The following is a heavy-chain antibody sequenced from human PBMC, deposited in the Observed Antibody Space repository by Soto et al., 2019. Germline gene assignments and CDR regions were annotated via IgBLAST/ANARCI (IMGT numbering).Heavy chain of an antibody. CDR2: INPSGGNT. Sequence: ASVKVSCKASGYTFTSYYMHWVRQAPGQGLEWMGIINPSGGNTGYAQKFQGRVTMTRNTSISTAYMELSSLRSEDTAVYYCARAGIVWYYYMDVWGKGTTVTVSS. CDR1: GYTFTSYY. D-gene: IGHD2-21*01. J-gene: IGHJ6*03. V-gene: IGHV1-46*01. CDR3: ARAGIVWYYYMDV.